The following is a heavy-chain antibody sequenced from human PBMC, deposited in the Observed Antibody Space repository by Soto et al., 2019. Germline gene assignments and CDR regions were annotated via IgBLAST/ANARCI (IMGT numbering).Heavy chain of an antibody. D-gene: IGHD1-1*01. V-gene: IGHV3-23*01. Sequence: GGSLRLSCAASGFTFSSYAMSWVRQAPGKGLEWVSAISGSGGSTYYADSVKGRFTISRDNSKNTLYLQMNSLRAEDTAVYYCANLEVWDYYGMDVWGQGTTVTVSS. CDR2: ISGSGGST. CDR3: ANLEVWDYYGMDV. J-gene: IGHJ6*02. CDR1: GFTFSSYA.